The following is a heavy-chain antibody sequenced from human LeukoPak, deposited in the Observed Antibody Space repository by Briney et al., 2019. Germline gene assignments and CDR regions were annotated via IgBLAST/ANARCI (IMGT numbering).Heavy chain of an antibody. Sequence: GGSLRLSCAASGFIFSIYAMRWVRQAPGKGLEWVSAISGSGGSTYYADSAKGRFTISRDNSKNTLYLQMNSLRAEDTAVYYCSKAKRETRRSVVLMVYAPFDYWGQGTLVTVSS. CDR3: SKAKRETRRSVVLMVYAPFDY. CDR1: GFIFSIYA. V-gene: IGHV3-23*01. D-gene: IGHD2-8*01. CDR2: ISGSGGST. J-gene: IGHJ4*02.